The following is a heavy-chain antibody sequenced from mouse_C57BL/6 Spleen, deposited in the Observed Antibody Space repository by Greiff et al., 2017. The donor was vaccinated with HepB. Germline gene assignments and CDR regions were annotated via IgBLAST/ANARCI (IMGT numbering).Heavy chain of an antibody. CDR3: ARGSNGSSYGY. CDR1: GFNINDYY. V-gene: IGHV14-2*01. D-gene: IGHD1-1*01. Sequence: EVKLVESGAELVKPGASVKLSCTASGFNINDYYMHWVKQRTEQGLEWIGWIDPEDGETKYAAKFQGKATITADTSSNTAYLQLSSLTSEDTAVYYCARGSNGSSYGYWGQGTTLTVSS. J-gene: IGHJ2*01. CDR2: IDPEDGET.